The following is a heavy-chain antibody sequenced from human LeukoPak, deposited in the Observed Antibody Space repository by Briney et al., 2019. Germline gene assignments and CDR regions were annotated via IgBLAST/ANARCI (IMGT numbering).Heavy chain of an antibody. V-gene: IGHV3-23*01. D-gene: IGHD6-13*01. CDR2: IIAIDGRT. CDR3: TKDRRGPAAGTWYFDS. Sequence: GSLRLPCVALGFNFSSTNMGWVRPAPGRGLEWVSSIIAIDGRTYYADSVRGRFTISRDNSKNTVYLQLNSLRAGDSAIYYCTKDRRGPAAGTWYFDSWGQGTLVTVSS. J-gene: IGHJ4*02. CDR1: GFNFSSTN.